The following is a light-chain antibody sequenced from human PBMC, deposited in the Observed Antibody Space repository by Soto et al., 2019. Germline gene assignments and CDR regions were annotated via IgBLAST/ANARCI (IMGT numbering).Light chain of an antibody. CDR2: DAS. V-gene: IGKV3-11*01. J-gene: IGKJ5*01. CDR1: QSVSSY. CDR3: QHRSNWPPIT. Sequence: EIVLTQSPGTLSLSPGERATLSCRATQSVSSYLAWYQQKPGRAPRLLIYDASNRATGIPARFSGSGSGTDFTLTISSLEPEDFAVYYCQHRSNWPPITFGQGTRLEIK.